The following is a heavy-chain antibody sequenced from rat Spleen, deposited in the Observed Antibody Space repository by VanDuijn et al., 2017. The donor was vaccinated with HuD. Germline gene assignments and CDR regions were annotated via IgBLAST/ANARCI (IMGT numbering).Heavy chain of an antibody. CDR1: GFTFSDYD. D-gene: IGHD1-11*01. CDR3: AIHGVLRNWFDS. CDR2: ISPSGGST. J-gene: IGHJ3*01. Sequence: EVQLVESGGGLVQPGRSLKLSCAASGFTFSDYDMAWVRQAPTKGLAWVASISPSGGSTYYRDSVKGRFTVSRDDANSTHYLQMDSLRAEDTATYYCAIHGVLRNWFDSWGQGTLVTVSS. V-gene: IGHV5S13*01.